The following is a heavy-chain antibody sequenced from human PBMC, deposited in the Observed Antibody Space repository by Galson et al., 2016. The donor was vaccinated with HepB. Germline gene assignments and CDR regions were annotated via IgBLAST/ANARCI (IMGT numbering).Heavy chain of an antibody. CDR3: ARPRDCSGGSCFSGWFDP. D-gene: IGHD2-15*01. J-gene: IGHJ5*02. Sequence: QSGAEVKKPGESLKISCEASGYSFNKYWIAWVRRMPGKGLEWMGSIYPRDSDTNYSPSFQGHVTIPADKSISTAYLQWSSLKASDTAMYYCARPRDCSGGSCFSGWFDPWGQGTLVTVSS. CDR1: GYSFNKYW. CDR2: IYPRDSDT. V-gene: IGHV5-51*01.